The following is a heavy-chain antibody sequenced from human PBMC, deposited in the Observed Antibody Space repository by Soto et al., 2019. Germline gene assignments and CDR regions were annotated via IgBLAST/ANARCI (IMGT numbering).Heavy chain of an antibody. D-gene: IGHD5-12*01. CDR1: GFTFSSYW. CDR2: INSDGSST. V-gene: IGHV3-74*01. J-gene: IGHJ3*02. Sequence: EVQLVESGGGLVQPGGSLRLSCAASGFTFSSYWMHWVRQAPGKGLVWVSRINSDGSSTSYADSVKGRFTISRDNAKNTLYLQMNSLRAEDTAVYYCARERGYSGYDSFSRVAFDIWGQGTMVTVSS. CDR3: ARERGYSGYDSFSRVAFDI.